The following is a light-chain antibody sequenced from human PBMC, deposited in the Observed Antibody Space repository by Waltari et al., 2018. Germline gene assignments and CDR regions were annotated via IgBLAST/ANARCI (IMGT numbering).Light chain of an antibody. CDR1: SSDAGGHNY. J-gene: IGLJ2*01. Sequence: QSALTQAASVSGSPGQSITLSSTGSSSDAGGHNYASWYQQNPGKAPKLIIYDVSNRPSGVSNRCAGSKSGNTASLTISVLQAEDEADYYCSSYISSSTLELFGGGTSLTVL. V-gene: IGLV2-14*03. CDR2: DVS. CDR3: SSYISSSTLEL.